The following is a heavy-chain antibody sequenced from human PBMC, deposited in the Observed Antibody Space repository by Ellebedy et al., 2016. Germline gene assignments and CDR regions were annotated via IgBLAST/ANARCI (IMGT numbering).Heavy chain of an antibody. CDR2: SNNR. Sequence: ASVKVSCXASGYTFMNYDISWVRQAPGQGLEWMGGSNNRNHAQKFQGRVSMTTDTSTSTAYMELRSLRFDDTAVYYCARETRDGVGTSEAFYDPWGQGTLVTVSS. CDR3: ARETRDGVGTSEAFYDP. V-gene: IGHV1-18*01. J-gene: IGHJ5*02. CDR1: GYTFMNYD. D-gene: IGHD4-23*01.